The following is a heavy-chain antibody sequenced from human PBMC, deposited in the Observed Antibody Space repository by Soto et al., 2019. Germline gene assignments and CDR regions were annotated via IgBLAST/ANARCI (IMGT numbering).Heavy chain of an antibody. D-gene: IGHD6-13*01. J-gene: IGHJ4*02. V-gene: IGHV3-30-3*01. CDR2: ISYDGSNK. CDR1: GFTFSSYA. CDR3: ARDSSSGNSDY. Sequence: QVQLVESGGGVVQPGRSLRLSCAASGFTFSSYAMHWVRQAPGKGLEWVAVISYDGSNKYYADSVKGRFTISRDNSKNTLYLQMNGLRAEDTAVYYCARDSSSGNSDYWGQGTLVTVSS.